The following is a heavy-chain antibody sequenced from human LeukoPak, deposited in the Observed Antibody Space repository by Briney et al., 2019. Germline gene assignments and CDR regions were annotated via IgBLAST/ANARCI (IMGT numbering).Heavy chain of an antibody. D-gene: IGHD3-16*01. Sequence: SGTLSLTCTVSRGSISSYYWSWIRRPAGKGLEWIGHIYTSGSTNYNPSLKSRVTMSVDTSKNQFSLKLSSVTAADTAVYFCARELNGLFGKAFDIWGQGTMVTVSS. CDR3: ARELNGLFGKAFDI. CDR1: RGSISSYY. V-gene: IGHV4-4*07. J-gene: IGHJ3*02. CDR2: IYTSGST.